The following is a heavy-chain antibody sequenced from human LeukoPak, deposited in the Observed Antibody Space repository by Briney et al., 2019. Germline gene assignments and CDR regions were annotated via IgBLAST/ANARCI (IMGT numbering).Heavy chain of an antibody. D-gene: IGHD3-3*01. J-gene: IGHJ4*02. CDR3: ARGPVGDFWSGPSFDY. Sequence: SETLSLTCTVSGGSISSYYWTWIRQAPGKGLEWIGYIYYSGSSTYYNPSLKSRVTISVDTSKNQFSLKLSSVTAADTAVYYCARGPVGDFWSGPSFDYWDQGTLVTVSS. V-gene: IGHV4-59*08. CDR2: IYYSGSST. CDR1: GGSISSYY.